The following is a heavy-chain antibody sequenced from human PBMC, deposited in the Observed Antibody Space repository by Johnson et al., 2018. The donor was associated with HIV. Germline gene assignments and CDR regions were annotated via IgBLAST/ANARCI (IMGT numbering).Heavy chain of an antibody. CDR1: GFNFDDYG. J-gene: IGHJ3*02. CDR2: INWNGVRT. Sequence: VQLVESGGGVVRPGGSLRLSCAASGFNFDDYGMSWVRQDPGKGLEWVSGINWNGVRTGYADSVKGRLTISSDNAKNTLFLQRNSLRPEDTAVYYCARGYCTHGVCYTKVDAFDIWGQGTMVTVSS. CDR3: ARGYCTHGVCYTKVDAFDI. D-gene: IGHD2-8*01. V-gene: IGHV3-20*04.